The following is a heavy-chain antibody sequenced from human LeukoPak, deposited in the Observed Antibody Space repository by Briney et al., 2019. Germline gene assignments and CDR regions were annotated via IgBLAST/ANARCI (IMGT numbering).Heavy chain of an antibody. V-gene: IGHV1-2*02. CDR2: INPNSGGT. CDR3: AREGGYCSSTSCYSGNYYYYYGMDV. D-gene: IGHD2-2*01. Sequence: ASVKVSCKASGYTFTGYYMHWVRQAPGQGLEWMGWINPNSGGTNYAQKFQGRVTMTRDTSISTAYMELSRLRSDDTAVYYCAREGGYCSSTSCYSGNYYYYYGMDVWGQGTTVTVSS. CDR1: GYTFTGYY. J-gene: IGHJ6*02.